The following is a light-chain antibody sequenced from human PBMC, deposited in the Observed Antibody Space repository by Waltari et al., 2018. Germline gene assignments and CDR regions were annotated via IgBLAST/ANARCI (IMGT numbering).Light chain of an antibody. CDR2: AAS. CDR3: QQSSSIFLT. CDR1: QSISSY. J-gene: IGKJ4*01. V-gene: IGKV1-39*01. Sequence: DIQMTQSPSSLSASVGDRVTITCRASQSISSYLNWYQQKPGKAPNLLIYAASNLQSGVPSRFSGSGSGTDFTLTISSLQPEDFATYYCQQSSSIFLTFGGGTKVEIK.